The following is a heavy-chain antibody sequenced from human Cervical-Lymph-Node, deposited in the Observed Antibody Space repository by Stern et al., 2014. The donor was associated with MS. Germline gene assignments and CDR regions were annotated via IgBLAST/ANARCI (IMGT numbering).Heavy chain of an antibody. CDR1: GGSINSGGHY. J-gene: IGHJ4*02. CDR3: ARDNGQLVQIY. CDR2: IYYSGST. D-gene: IGHD6-6*01. Sequence: QVQLQESGPGLVKPSQTLSLTCSVSGGSINSGGHYWSWIRQHPGKGLEWIGYIYYSGSTYHNPSLEGRVAISMDKSKNQFSLTLTSVTAADTAVYYCARDNGQLVQIYWGQGTLVTVSS. V-gene: IGHV4-31*03.